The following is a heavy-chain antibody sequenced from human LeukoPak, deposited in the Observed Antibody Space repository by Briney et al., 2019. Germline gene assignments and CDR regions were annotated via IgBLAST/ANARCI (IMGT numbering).Heavy chain of an antibody. D-gene: IGHD5-18*01. Sequence: KASETLSLTCTVSGGSISSYYWSWIRQPPGKGLEWIGYIYYSGSTNYNPSLKSRVTISVDTSKNQFSLKLSSVTAADTAVYYCAREGGYTYGVLDYWGQGTLVTVSS. J-gene: IGHJ4*02. CDR1: GGSISSYY. CDR3: AREGGYTYGVLDY. CDR2: IYYSGST. V-gene: IGHV4-59*01.